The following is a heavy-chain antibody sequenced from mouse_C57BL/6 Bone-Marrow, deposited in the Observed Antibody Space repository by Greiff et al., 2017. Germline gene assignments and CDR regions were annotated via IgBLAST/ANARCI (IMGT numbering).Heavy chain of an antibody. J-gene: IGHJ3*01. V-gene: IGHV1-54*01. CDR1: GYAFTNYL. CDR2: INPGSGGT. Sequence: QVQLQQSGAELVRPGTSVKVSCKASGYAFTNYLIEWVKQRPGQGLEWIGVINPGSGGTNYNEKFKGKATLTADKSSSTAYMQRSSLTSEDSAVYFCARSKSWDSWFAYWGQGTLVTVSA. CDR3: ARSKSWDSWFAY. D-gene: IGHD4-1*01.